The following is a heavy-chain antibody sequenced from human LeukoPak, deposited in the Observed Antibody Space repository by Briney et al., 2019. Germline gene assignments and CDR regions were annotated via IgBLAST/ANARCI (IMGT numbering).Heavy chain of an antibody. J-gene: IGHJ4*02. V-gene: IGHV3-48*02. CDR1: GFTFSSYS. CDR2: ISSSSDTI. Sequence: PGGSLRLSCVASGFTFSSYSMHWVRQAPGKGLEWVSYISSSSDTIYYADSVKGRFTISRDNAKNSLYLQMNSLRDEDTAVYYCARDGYCSSGSCYGSYDYWGQGTLVTVSS. CDR3: ARDGYCSSGSCYGSYDY. D-gene: IGHD2-15*01.